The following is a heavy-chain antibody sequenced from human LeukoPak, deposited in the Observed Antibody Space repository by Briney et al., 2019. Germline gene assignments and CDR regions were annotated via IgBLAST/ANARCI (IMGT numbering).Heavy chain of an antibody. CDR1: GGTFSRLT. D-gene: IGHD3-22*01. CDR3: AREWELESSGYYYAY. CDR2: ITPIFGTA. Sequence: SVKVSCKASGGTFSRLTISWVRQAPGQGFEWMGGITPIFGTANFAQKFQGRVSITADESTSTAFMELSSLRSEDTAVYYCAREWELESSGYYYAYWGQGTLVTVSS. J-gene: IGHJ4*02. V-gene: IGHV1-69*01.